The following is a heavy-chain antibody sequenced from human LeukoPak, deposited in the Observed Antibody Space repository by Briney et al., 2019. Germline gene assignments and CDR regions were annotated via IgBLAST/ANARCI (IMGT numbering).Heavy chain of an antibody. CDR3: AREPISKADAFDI. V-gene: IGHV4-39*02. CDR1: GGSISSRSYY. Sequence: SETLSLTCTVSGGSISSRSYYWGWIRQPPGKGLEWIGIIYYSGSTYSNPSLRSRVTISVDTSKNQFSLKLSSVTAADTAVYYCAREPISKADAFDIWGQGTMVTVSS. CDR2: IYYSGST. D-gene: IGHD3-9*01. J-gene: IGHJ3*02.